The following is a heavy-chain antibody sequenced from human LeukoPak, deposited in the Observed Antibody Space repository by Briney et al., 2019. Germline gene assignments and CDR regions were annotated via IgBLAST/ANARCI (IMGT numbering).Heavy chain of an antibody. J-gene: IGHJ3*02. CDR1: GFTFGNSA. D-gene: IGHD3-3*01. CDR3: ARADATDYDFWSGYYPDAFDI. CDR2: ISSSSSTI. V-gene: IGHV3-48*01. Sequence: GGSLRLSCAASGFTFGNSAMTWVRQAPGQGLEWVSYISSSSSTIYYADSVKGRFTISRDNAKNLLYLQMNSLRAEDTAVYYCARADATDYDFWSGYYPDAFDIWGQGTMVTVSS.